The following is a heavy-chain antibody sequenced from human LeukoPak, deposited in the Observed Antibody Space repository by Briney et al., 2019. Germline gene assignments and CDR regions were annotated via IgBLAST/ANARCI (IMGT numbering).Heavy chain of an antibody. CDR3: ETDTPLGSSWYGWFDP. CDR2: FDPEDGET. CDR1: GYTLTELS. V-gene: IGHV1-24*01. D-gene: IGHD6-13*01. Sequence: ASVKVSCKVSGYTLTELSMHWVRPAPGKGLEWMGGFDPEDGETIYAHKFQGRVTMNEDTSKDTAYMELSSMRSEDTAVYYCETDTPLGSSWYGWFDPWGQGTLVTVSS. J-gene: IGHJ5*02.